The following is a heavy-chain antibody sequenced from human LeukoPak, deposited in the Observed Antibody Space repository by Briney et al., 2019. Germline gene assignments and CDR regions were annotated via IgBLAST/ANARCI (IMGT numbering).Heavy chain of an antibody. Sequence: SETLSLTCAVYGGSFSEYYWSWVRQPPGKGLEWIGEISPSGLTNHNPSLKSRVTISTDTSKNQFSLKLSSVTAADTAVYCCAGDHYLALKYWGHGLLVTVSS. V-gene: IGHV4-34*01. CDR2: ISPSGLT. J-gene: IGHJ4*01. D-gene: IGHD1-14*01. CDR3: AGDHYLALKY. CDR1: GGSFSEYY.